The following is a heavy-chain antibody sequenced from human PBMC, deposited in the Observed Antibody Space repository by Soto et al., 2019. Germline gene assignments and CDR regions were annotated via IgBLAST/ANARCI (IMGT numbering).Heavy chain of an antibody. CDR1: GFTFSSYG. V-gene: IGHV3-30*18. CDR2: ISYDGRNK. Sequence: QVQLVESGGGVVQPGRSLRLSCAASGFTFSSYGMHWVRQAPGKGLEWVAVISYDGRNKYYADSVKGRFTISRDNSKNTLDLQTSSLRGEDTAVYYCAQTGCSGGSCYYGFDYWGQGTLVTVSS. J-gene: IGHJ4*02. D-gene: IGHD2-15*01. CDR3: AQTGCSGGSCYYGFDY.